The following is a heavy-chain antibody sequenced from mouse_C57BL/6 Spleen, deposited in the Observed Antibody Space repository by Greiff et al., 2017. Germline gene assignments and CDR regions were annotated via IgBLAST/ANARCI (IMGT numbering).Heavy chain of an antibody. CDR1: GFTFSSYT. CDR3: ASTNYYAMDY. CDR2: ISGGGGNT. J-gene: IGHJ4*01. V-gene: IGHV5-9*01. Sequence: EVKLVESGGGLVKPGGSLKLSCAASGFTFSSYTMYWVRQTPEKRLEWVATISGGGGNTYYPDSVKGRFTISRDNAKNTLYLQMSRLRSEDTALYYCASTNYYAMDYWGQGTSVTVSS.